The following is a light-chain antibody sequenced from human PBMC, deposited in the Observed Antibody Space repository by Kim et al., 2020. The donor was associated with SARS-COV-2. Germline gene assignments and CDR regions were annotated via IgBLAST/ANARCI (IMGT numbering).Light chain of an antibody. CDR1: QASDHY. CDR2: DAS. J-gene: IGKJ2*01. CDR3: QQFDT. V-gene: IGKV1-33*01. Sequence: GDRVTITCQSSQASDHYLNWYQHKPGKAPKLLIYDASILETGVSSRFSGRRSGADFTLTIDSLQPEDIATYYCQQFDTLGQGTKLEI.